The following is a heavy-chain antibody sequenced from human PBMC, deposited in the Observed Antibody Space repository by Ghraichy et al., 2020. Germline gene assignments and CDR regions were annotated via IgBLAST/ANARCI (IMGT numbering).Heavy chain of an antibody. Sequence: GESLNISCAASGFTFSNYAMSWVRQAPGKGLEWVSTIIGSVGSTYYADSVKGRFTISRDNSKNTLWLQMNSLRAEDTAVYYCAKVVRLIHYYYYMDVWGKGTTVTVSS. V-gene: IGHV3-23*01. CDR1: GFTFSNYA. CDR2: IIGSVGST. D-gene: IGHD3-16*01. J-gene: IGHJ6*03. CDR3: AKVVRLIHYYYYMDV.